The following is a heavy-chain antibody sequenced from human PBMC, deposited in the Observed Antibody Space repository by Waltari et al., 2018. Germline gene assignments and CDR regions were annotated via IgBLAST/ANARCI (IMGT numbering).Heavy chain of an antibody. Sequence: QVQLVQSGAEVKKPGSSVKVSCKASGGTFSSYAISWVRQAPGQGLEWMGGIIPSFGTANYAQKCQGRVTITADESTSTAYMELSSLRSEDTAVYYCARGGRYIAAAGYFDYWGQGTLVTVSS. CDR1: GGTFSSYA. CDR2: IIPSFGTA. D-gene: IGHD6-13*01. V-gene: IGHV1-69*01. CDR3: ARGGRYIAAAGYFDY. J-gene: IGHJ4*02.